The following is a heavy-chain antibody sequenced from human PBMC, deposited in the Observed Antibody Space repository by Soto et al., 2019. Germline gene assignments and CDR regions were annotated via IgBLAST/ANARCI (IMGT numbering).Heavy chain of an antibody. V-gene: IGHV1-58*01. CDR3: AAAHEGWKLALDV. D-gene: IGHD3-3*02. Sequence: SVKVSCKXSEFTFTSSTVQWVRQARGQRLEWIGWIVVGSGNTNYAQKFQERVTITRDMSTSTAYMELSSLRSEDTAVYYCAAAHEGWKLALDVWGQGTTVTVS. J-gene: IGHJ6*02. CDR1: EFTFTSST. CDR2: IVVGSGNT.